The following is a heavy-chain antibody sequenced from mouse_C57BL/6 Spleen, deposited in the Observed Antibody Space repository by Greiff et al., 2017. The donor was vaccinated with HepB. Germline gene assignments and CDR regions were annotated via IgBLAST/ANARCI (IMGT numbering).Heavy chain of an antibody. CDR2: INPGSGGT. Sequence: VQLQQSGAELVRPGTSVKVSCKASGYAFTNYLIEWVKQRPGQGLEWIGVINPGSGGTNYNEKFKGKATLTADKSSSTAYMQLSSLTSEDSAVYFCARTAQATDYYAMDYWGQGTSVTVSS. CDR1: GYAFTNYL. V-gene: IGHV1-54*01. J-gene: IGHJ4*01. D-gene: IGHD3-2*02. CDR3: ARTAQATDYYAMDY.